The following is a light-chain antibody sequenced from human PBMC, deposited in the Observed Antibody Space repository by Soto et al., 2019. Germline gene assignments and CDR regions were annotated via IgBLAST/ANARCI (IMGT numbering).Light chain of an antibody. Sequence: EFELTQSPGTLSLSPGERATLSCRASQTVRNNYLAWYQQKPGQAPRLLNYDASSRATGIPDRFSGGGSGTDFTLTISRLEPEDFAVYYCQQFSSYPLTFGGGTKVEIK. J-gene: IGKJ4*01. V-gene: IGKV3-20*01. CDR2: DAS. CDR1: QTVRNNY. CDR3: QQFSSYPLT.